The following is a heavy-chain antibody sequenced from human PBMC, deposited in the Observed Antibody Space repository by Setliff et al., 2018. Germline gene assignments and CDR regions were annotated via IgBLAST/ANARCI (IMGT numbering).Heavy chain of an antibody. Sequence: ETLSLTCAVSDYSVTNNYYWGWIRQAPGKGLEWIGTAHQSGTTFYNPSLKGRVTMSVDTSKSQFSLKLNSVTATDTAVYYCARQPTGTYQWTFDSWGQGTLVTVSS. CDR1: DYSVTNNYY. CDR3: ARQPTGTYQWTFDS. D-gene: IGHD1-26*01. CDR2: AHQSGTT. V-gene: IGHV4-38-2*01. J-gene: IGHJ4*02.